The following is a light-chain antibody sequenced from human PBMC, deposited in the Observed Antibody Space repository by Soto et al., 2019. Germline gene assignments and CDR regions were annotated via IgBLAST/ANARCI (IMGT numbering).Light chain of an antibody. Sequence: DIPMTQSPSSLSASVGDTATITCRSSQSISTYLNWYQQKPGKAPKVLIYAASSLESGVPSRFSGTGSGTDFILNISSLQAEDVAIYYCQQSYRTPLPFGQGTRLEIK. J-gene: IGKJ2*01. CDR1: QSISTY. CDR2: AAS. CDR3: QQSYRTPLP. V-gene: IGKV1-39*01.